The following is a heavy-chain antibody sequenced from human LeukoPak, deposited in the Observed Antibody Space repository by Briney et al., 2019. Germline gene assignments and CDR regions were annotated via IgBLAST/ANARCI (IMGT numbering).Heavy chain of an antibody. CDR3: VIGVGWQPDY. J-gene: IGHJ4*02. CDR1: GGSFSDYS. D-gene: IGHD2-8*01. V-gene: IGHV4-34*10. CDR2: IYKIGTT. Sequence: SETLSLTCAVYGGSFSDYSWSWIRQPPGKGLEWIGHIYKIGTTNYNPSLKSRLTISADTSKNQFSLKLRSVTAADTAVYYCVIGVGWQPDYWGQGALVTVSS.